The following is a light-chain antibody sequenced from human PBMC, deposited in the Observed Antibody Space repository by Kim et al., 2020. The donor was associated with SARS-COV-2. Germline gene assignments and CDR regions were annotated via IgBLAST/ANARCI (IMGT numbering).Light chain of an antibody. CDR1: SSDVRGYNY. CDR3: ISYAGNNVYV. CDR2: EVN. J-gene: IGLJ6*01. Sequence: RYVTIACTGTSSDVRGYNYVSWYQQHPGKAPKVILYEVNRRPSGVPDRFSGSKSGNTASLTVSGLQAEDEAEYYCISYAGNNVYVFGTGTKVTVL. V-gene: IGLV2-8*01.